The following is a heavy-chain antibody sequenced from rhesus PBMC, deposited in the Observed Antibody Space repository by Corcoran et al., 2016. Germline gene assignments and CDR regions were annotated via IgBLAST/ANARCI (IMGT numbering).Heavy chain of an antibody. V-gene: IGHV4S7*01. CDR1: GGSISGDYG. J-gene: IGHJ2*01. CDR2: FYSHNGRT. Sequence: QVQLKESGPGLLKPSETLSLTCAVSGGSISGDYGWGWLRQPPGTGLEWIGGFYSHNGRTYYNPSLKSRVTMSTDTSRNQVSLKLSSVTAADTAVYYCVRDPGTPNTNDWYFDIWGPGTPITLSS. D-gene: IGHD1-1*01. CDR3: VRDPGTPNTNDWYFDI.